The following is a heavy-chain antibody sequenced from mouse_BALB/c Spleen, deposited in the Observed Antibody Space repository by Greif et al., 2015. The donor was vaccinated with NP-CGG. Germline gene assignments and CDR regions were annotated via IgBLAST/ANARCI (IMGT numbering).Heavy chain of an antibody. D-gene: IGHD2-1*01. Sequence: EVMLVESGGGLVKPGGSLKLSCAASGFTFSSYAMSWVRQSPEKRLEWVAEISSGGSYTYYPDTVTGRFTISRDNAKNTLYLEMSSLRSEDTAMYYCARDGNYPYAMDYWGQGTSVTVSS. CDR2: ISSGGSYT. V-gene: IGHV5-9-4*01. CDR1: GFTFSSYA. CDR3: ARDGNYPYAMDY. J-gene: IGHJ4*01.